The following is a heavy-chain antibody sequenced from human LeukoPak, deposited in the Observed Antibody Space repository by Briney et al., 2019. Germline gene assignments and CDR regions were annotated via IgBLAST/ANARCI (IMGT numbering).Heavy chain of an antibody. J-gene: IGHJ6*02. Sequence: GGSLRLSCTASGFTFSNNRMSWVRQAPGKGLEWVSSISSSSSYIYYADSVKGRFTISRDNAKNSLYLQMNSLRAEDTAVYYCARGYGDYPYYYYGMDVWGQGTTVTVSS. V-gene: IGHV3-21*01. D-gene: IGHD4-17*01. CDR3: ARGYGDYPYYYYGMDV. CDR2: ISSSSSYI. CDR1: GFTFSNNR.